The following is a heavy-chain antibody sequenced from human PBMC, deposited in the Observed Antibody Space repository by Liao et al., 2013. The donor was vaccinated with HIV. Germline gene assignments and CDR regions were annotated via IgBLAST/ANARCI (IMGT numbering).Heavy chain of an antibody. CDR3: ARAGGAEYFYYYMEV. V-gene: IGHV4-34*02. Sequence: QVQLQQWGAGLLKPSETLSLTCAVYGGSFSGYYWSWIRQPPGKGLEWIGEINHSGSTNYNPSLKSRVTISVDTSKNQFSLKLRSVTAADTAVYYCARAGGAEYFYYYMEVWGKGTTVTVSS. CDR1: GGSFSGYY. CDR2: INHSGST. D-gene: IGHD4-23*01. J-gene: IGHJ6*03.